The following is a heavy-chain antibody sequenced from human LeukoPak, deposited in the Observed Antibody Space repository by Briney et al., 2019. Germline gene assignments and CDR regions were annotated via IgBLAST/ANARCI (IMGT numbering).Heavy chain of an antibody. D-gene: IGHD6-19*01. J-gene: IGHJ4*02. CDR3: AKGRNPGITVALDY. V-gene: IGHV4-38-2*02. CDR2: IYHSGST. Sequence: SETLSLTCTVSGYSISSGYYWGWIRQPPGKGLEWIGSIYHSGSTYYNPSLKSRVTISVDTSKNQFSLKLSSVTAADTAVYYCAKGRNPGITVALDYWGQGALVTVSS. CDR1: GYSISSGYY.